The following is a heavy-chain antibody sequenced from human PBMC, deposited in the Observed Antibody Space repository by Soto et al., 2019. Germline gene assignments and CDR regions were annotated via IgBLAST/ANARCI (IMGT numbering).Heavy chain of an antibody. J-gene: IGHJ4*02. D-gene: IGHD6-13*01. CDR1: GGTFSTYG. CDR2: IIPNVGTP. CDR3: ARDDRSSSYDF. V-gene: IGHV1-69*18. Sequence: QVQLVQSGAEVKKPGSSVKVSCKSSGGTFSTYGINWVRQAPGPGLEWMGMIIPNVGTPTYAQKFRGRVSITADESTSTGYMALSSLAYDDTAFYYCARDDRSSSYDFWGQGTLVTVSS.